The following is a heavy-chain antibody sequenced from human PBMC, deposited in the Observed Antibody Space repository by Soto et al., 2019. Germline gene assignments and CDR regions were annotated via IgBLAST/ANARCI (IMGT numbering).Heavy chain of an antibody. CDR1: GYTFTSYG. V-gene: IGHV1-18*01. CDR3: ARGIALAGTFGSDNYFDY. J-gene: IGHJ4*02. CDR2: ISAYNGNT. D-gene: IGHD6-19*01. Sequence: ASVKVSCKASGYTFTSYGISWVRQAPGQGLEWMGWISAYNGNTNYAQKLQGRVAMTTDTSTSTAYMELRSLRSDDTAVYYCARGIALAGTFGSDNYFDYWAQGTLVPVSS.